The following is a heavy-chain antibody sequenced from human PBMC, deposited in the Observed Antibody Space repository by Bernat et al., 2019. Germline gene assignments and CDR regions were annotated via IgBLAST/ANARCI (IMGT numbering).Heavy chain of an antibody. J-gene: IGHJ4*02. CDR1: GFTFSSYA. V-gene: IGHV3-23*01. CDR3: AKERITMIVGGRSRDY. D-gene: IGHD3-22*01. Sequence: EVQLLESGGGLVQPGGSLRLSCAASGFTFSSYAMSWVRQAPGKGLEWVSAISGSGGSTYYADSVKGRFTISRDNSKNTLYLQMNSLRAEDTAVYYCAKERITMIVGGRSRDYWGQGTLVTVSS. CDR2: ISGSGGST.